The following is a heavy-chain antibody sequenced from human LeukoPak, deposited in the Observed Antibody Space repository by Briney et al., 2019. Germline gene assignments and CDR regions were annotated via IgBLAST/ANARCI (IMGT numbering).Heavy chain of an antibody. Sequence: GGSLRLPCAASGFTFNSYSMNWVRQAPGKGLEWVSFISSTSSYTHYGDSVRGRFTISRDNAKNSLYLQMNSLRADDTAIYYCTSKLGSSSSGYWGQGTLVTVSS. J-gene: IGHJ4*02. V-gene: IGHV3-21*01. CDR2: ISSTSSYT. CDR3: TSKLGSSSSGY. D-gene: IGHD6-6*01. CDR1: GFTFNSYS.